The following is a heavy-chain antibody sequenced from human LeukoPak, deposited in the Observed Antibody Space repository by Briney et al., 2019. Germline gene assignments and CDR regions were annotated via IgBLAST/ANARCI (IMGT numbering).Heavy chain of an antibody. V-gene: IGHV1-46*01. CDR2: INPSGDSL. Sequence: ASVKVSCKASGYTFTSYYMHWVRQAPGQGLEWMGIINPSGDSLSYAQKFQGRITMTRDTSTSTVYMELSSLRSDDTATYYCARVAGSGYDPYYLDYWGQGTLATVSS. CDR3: ARVAGSGYDPYYLDY. D-gene: IGHD5-12*01. J-gene: IGHJ4*02. CDR1: GYTFTSYY.